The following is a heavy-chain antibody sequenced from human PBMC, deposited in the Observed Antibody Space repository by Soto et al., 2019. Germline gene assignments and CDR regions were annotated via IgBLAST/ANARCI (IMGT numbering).Heavy chain of an antibody. CDR1: GYTFTGYY. CDR2: INPNSGGT. Sequence: ASVKVSCKASGYTFTGYYMHWVRQAPGQGLEWMGWINPNSGGTNYAQKFQGWVTMTRDTSISTAYMELSRLRSDDTAVYYCARDSRRQEQLVPTGSWIYYYYYGMDVWGQGTTVTVSS. D-gene: IGHD6-6*01. J-gene: IGHJ6*02. V-gene: IGHV1-2*04. CDR3: ARDSRRQEQLVPTGSWIYYYYYGMDV.